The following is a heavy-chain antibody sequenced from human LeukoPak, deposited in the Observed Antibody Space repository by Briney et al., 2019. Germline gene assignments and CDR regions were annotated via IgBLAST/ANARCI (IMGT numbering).Heavy chain of an antibody. CDR2: ISGSTGST. CDR3: ARGGATRFDY. Sequence: GGSLRLSCAGSGFPFSSDAMNWVRQAPGKGLEWVASISGSTGSTQYADSVKGRFTVSRDNSKNTLYLQMNSLRADDTAVYYCARGGATRFDYWGQGTLVTVSS. J-gene: IGHJ4*02. V-gene: IGHV3-23*01. CDR1: GFPFSSDA. D-gene: IGHD1-26*01.